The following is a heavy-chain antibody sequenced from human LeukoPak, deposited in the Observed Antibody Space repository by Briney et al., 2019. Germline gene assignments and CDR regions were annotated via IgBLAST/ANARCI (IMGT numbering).Heavy chain of an antibody. D-gene: IGHD3-3*01. CDR2: IYYSGST. V-gene: IGHV4-61*08. CDR1: GGSISSGDYY. J-gene: IGHJ5*02. CDR3: ARDTDDYDFWSGYLSGANWFDP. Sequence: SETLSLTCTVSGGSISSGDYYWSWIRQPPGKGLEWIGYIYYSGSTNYNPSLKSRVTMSVDTSKNQFSLKLSSVTAADTAVYYCARDTDDYDFWSGYLSGANWFDPWGQGTLVTVSS.